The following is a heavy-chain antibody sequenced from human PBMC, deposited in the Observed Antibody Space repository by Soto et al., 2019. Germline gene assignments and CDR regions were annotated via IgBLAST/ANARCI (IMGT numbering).Heavy chain of an antibody. CDR1: VGSISSYY. CDR3: AREKYTIFGVVNNWFGP. CDR2: IYTSGST. Sequence: SETLSLTCTFSVGSISSYYWSWIRHPAGKGLEWIGRIYTSGSTNYNPSLKSRVTMSVDTSKNQFSLKLSSVTAADTAVYYCAREKYTIFGVVNNWFGPWGQGTLV. V-gene: IGHV4-4*07. J-gene: IGHJ5*02. D-gene: IGHD3-3*01.